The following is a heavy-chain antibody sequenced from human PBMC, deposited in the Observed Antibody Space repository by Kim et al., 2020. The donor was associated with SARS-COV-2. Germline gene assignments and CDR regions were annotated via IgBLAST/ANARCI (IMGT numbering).Heavy chain of an antibody. D-gene: IGHD2-15*01. J-gene: IGHJ5*01. CDR3: ARHEGYCTGGTCYIAWF. V-gene: IGHV4-39*01. CDR1: GDSITSRSYY. CDR2: VYYSGST. Sequence: SQTLSLTCAVSGDSITSRSYYWGWIRQPPGKGLEWIGSVYYSGSTNYSPSLKSRVPISVDTSRNQFSLELSSVTAADTAGIYCARHEGYCTGGTCYIAWF.